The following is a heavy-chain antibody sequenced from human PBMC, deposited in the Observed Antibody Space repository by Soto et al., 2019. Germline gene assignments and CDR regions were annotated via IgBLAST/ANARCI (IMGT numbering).Heavy chain of an antibody. V-gene: IGHV4-39*01. CDR2: IYYSGST. D-gene: IGHD6-13*01. CDR1: GGSISSSSYY. Sequence: QLQLQESGPGLVKPSETLSLTCTVSGGSISSSSYYWGWIRQPPGKGLEWIGSIYYSGSTYYNPSLKSRVTISVDTSKNQFSLKLSSVTAADTAVYYCARHHQQLVMFDYWGQGTLVTVSS. J-gene: IGHJ4*02. CDR3: ARHHQQLVMFDY.